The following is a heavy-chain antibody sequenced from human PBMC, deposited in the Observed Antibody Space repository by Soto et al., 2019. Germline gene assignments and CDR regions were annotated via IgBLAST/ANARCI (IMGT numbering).Heavy chain of an antibody. CDR1: GGSISSGDYS. J-gene: IGHJ6*02. CDR3: ARGGATSLGYYYYGIDV. V-gene: IGHV4-30-2*01. CDR2: IYHSGST. Sequence: SETLSLTCAVSGGSISSGDYSWSWIRQPPGKGLEWIGYIYHSGSTSYNPSLKSRVTISVDRSQNQFSLKLSSVTAADTAVYYCARGGATSLGYYYYGIDVWGQGTTGTVS. D-gene: IGHD5-12*01.